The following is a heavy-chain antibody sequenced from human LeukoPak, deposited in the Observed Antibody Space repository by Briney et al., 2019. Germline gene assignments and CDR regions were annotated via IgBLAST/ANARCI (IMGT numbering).Heavy chain of an antibody. CDR1: GDSVSSNSAA. V-gene: IGHV6-1*01. D-gene: IGHD3-10*01. Sequence: SQTLSLTCAISGDSVSSNSAAWNWIGQSPSRGLEWLGRTYYRSKWYNDYAVSVKSRITINPDTSKNQFSLQLNSVTPEGTAVYYCARELLWFGELLCMDVWGKGTTVTVSS. CDR3: ARELLWFGELLCMDV. CDR2: TYYRSKWYN. J-gene: IGHJ6*04.